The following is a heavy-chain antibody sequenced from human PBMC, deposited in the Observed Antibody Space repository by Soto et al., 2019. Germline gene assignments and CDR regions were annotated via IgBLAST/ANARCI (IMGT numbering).Heavy chain of an antibody. V-gene: IGHV4-30-4*01. CDR3: ARGDKIFVSYCMDV. Sequence: QVQLQESGPGLVKPSQTLSLTCTVSGGSISSGDYYCSWIRQPPGKGLEWIGYIYYSGSTYYNPSLNTRVTITVDTSKIQFPLKLSSVTAADTAVYYCARGDKIFVSYCMDVWGQGTTVTVSS. CDR1: GGSISSGDYY. J-gene: IGHJ6*02. CDR2: IYYSGST. D-gene: IGHD3-3*01.